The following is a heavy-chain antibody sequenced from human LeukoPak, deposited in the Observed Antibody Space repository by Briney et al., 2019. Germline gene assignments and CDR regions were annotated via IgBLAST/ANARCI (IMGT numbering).Heavy chain of an antibody. D-gene: IGHD3-9*01. J-gene: IGHJ5*02. CDR1: GDSISDYY. V-gene: IGHV4-59*01. Sequence: RTSETLSLTCTVSGDSISDYYWSWIRQSPGKGLEWTGCIHNSGSTNYNPSLKSRVAISVDSSKDQFSLKLSSVTAADTAVYYYARGSYLRYFDWLLPTWGQGILVTVSS. CDR3: ARGSYLRYFDWLLPT. CDR2: IHNSGST.